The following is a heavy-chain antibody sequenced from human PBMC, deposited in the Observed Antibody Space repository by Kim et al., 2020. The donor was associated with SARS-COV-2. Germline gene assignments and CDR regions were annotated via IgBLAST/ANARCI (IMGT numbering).Heavy chain of an antibody. J-gene: IGHJ4*02. CDR1: GYTLTELS. CDR3: ATDRMYYYDSSGYYGVDY. CDR2: FDPEDGET. V-gene: IGHV1-24*01. D-gene: IGHD3-22*01. Sequence: ASVKVSCKVSGYTLTELSMHWVRQAPGKGLEWMGGFDPEDGETIYAQKFQGRVTMTEDTSTDTAYMELSSLRSEDTAVYYCATDRMYYYDSSGYYGVDYWGQGTLVTVSS.